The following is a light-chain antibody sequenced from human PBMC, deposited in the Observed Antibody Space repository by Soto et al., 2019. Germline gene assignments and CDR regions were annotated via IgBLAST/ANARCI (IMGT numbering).Light chain of an antibody. Sequence: DIQMTQSPSSLSASVGDRVTISCQASQDISKYLNWYQQHPGKAPRLLIYDASSLDAGVPSRFSGSGSGTDFTFTIDILQPEDIATYFCQQFDTIPPAFGQGTKLEIK. J-gene: IGKJ2*01. CDR1: QDISKY. V-gene: IGKV1-33*01. CDR3: QQFDTIPPA. CDR2: DAS.